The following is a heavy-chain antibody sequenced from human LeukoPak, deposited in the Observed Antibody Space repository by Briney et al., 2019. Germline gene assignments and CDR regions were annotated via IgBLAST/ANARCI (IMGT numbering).Heavy chain of an antibody. CDR1: GFTFSNYA. D-gene: IGHD3-3*01. CDR3: ARVGRAIFGVVIIPLYYYYGMDV. J-gene: IGHJ6*02. Sequence: GGSLRLSCAASGFTFSNYAMSWVRQAPGKGLEWVSGISGSGGSTYYADSVKGRFTISRDNSKNTLYLQMNSLRAEDTAVYYCARVGRAIFGVVIIPLYYYYGMDVWGQGTTVTVSS. V-gene: IGHV3-23*01. CDR2: ISGSGGST.